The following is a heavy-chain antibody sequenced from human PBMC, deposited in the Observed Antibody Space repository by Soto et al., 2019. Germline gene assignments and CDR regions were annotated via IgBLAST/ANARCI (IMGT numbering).Heavy chain of an antibody. CDR1: GFTFSRYS. CDR2: ISRSSSYI. J-gene: IGHJ5*02. CDR3: ARWLYYYDSSGYYSP. Sequence: EVQLVESGGGLVKPGGSLRLSCAASGFTFSRYSMNWVRQAPGKGLEWVSSISRSSSYIYYADSVKGRFTIASDNAKNSLYLQMNSLRAEDTAVYYCARWLYYYDSSGYYSPWGQGTLVTVSS. V-gene: IGHV3-21*01. D-gene: IGHD3-22*01.